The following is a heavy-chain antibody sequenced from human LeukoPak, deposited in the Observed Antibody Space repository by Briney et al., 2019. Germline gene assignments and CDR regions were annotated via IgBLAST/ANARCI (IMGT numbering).Heavy chain of an antibody. J-gene: IGHJ4*02. CDR2: IYHSGST. Sequence: SETLSLTCTVSGGSISSGGYYWSWIRQPPGKGLEWIGYIYHSGSTYYNPSLKSRVTISVDRSKNQFPLKLSSVTAADTAVYYCARDSIAARPFDYWGQGTLVTVSS. CDR1: GGSISSGGYY. V-gene: IGHV4-30-2*01. CDR3: ARDSIAARPFDY. D-gene: IGHD6-6*01.